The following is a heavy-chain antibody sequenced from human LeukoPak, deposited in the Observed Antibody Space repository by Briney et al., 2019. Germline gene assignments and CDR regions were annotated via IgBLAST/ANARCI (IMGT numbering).Heavy chain of an antibody. CDR1: GFPFKTYR. CDR3: ARVGRPESFQVYYFDY. V-gene: IGHV3-21*01. Sequence: GGALRLSCAASGFPFKTYRMNWVRQAPGKGLEWVSSISTSSTYIYYADSVKGRFTISRDNAKNSLYLQMNSLRAEDTAVYYCARVGRPESFQVYYFDYWGQGTLVTVSS. D-gene: IGHD1-1*01. J-gene: IGHJ4*02. CDR2: ISTSSTYI.